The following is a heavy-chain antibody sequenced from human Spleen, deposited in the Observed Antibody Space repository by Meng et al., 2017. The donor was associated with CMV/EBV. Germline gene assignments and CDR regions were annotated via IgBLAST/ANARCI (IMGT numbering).Heavy chain of an antibody. CDR3: ARGGLAARRVYNWFDP. CDR1: GGSISSSSYY. CDR2: INHSGST. Sequence: SETLSLTCTVSGGSISSSSYYWGWIRQPPGKGLEWIGEINHSGSTNYNPSLKSRVTISVDTSKNQFSLKLSSVTAADTAVYYCARGGLAARRVYNWFDPWGQGTLVTVSS. V-gene: IGHV4-39*07. D-gene: IGHD6-6*01. J-gene: IGHJ5*02.